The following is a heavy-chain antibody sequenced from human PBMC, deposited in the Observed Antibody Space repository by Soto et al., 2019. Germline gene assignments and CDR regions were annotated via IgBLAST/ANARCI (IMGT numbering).Heavy chain of an antibody. J-gene: IGHJ4*02. D-gene: IGHD5-12*01. CDR3: ARGPPIVATIRNRPRFDY. CDR2: VYHSGST. Sequence: LSLTCAVSGGSISSGGYSWSWIRQPPGKGLEWIGYVYHSGSTYYNPSLKSRVTISVDRSKNQFSLKLSSVTAADTAVYYCARGPPIVATIRNRPRFDYWGQGTLVTVSS. CDR1: GGSISSGGYS. V-gene: IGHV4-30-2*01.